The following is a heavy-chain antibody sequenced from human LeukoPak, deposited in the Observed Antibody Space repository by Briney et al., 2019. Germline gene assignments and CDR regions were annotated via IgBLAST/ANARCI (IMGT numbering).Heavy chain of an antibody. D-gene: IGHD4-17*01. Sequence: SVKVSCKASGFTFTSSAMQWVRQARGQRLEWIGWIVVGSGNTNYPQKFQERVTITRDMSTSTAYMELSSLRSEDTAVYYCAADFRRWGYGDLDYWGQGTLVTVSS. CDR2: IVVGSGNT. CDR1: GFTFTSSA. CDR3: AADFRRWGYGDLDY. J-gene: IGHJ4*02. V-gene: IGHV1-58*02.